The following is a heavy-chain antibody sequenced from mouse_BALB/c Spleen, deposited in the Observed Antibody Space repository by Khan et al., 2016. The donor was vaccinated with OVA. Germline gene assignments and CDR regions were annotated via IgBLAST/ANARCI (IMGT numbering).Heavy chain of an antibody. CDR3: ERRGGNYPSYAMDY. CDR2: IYPGNVNT. CDR1: GYTFTIYY. J-gene: IGHJ4*01. Sequence: QVQLKQSGPELVKPGASVRISCKASGYTFTIYYIHWVKQRPGQGLEWIGWIYPGNVNTGYNEKFKGKATLTADKSSSTAYMQLSSLTSEDSAVYFCERRGGNYPSYAMDYWGQGTAVTVSS. V-gene: IGHV1S56*01. D-gene: IGHD2-1*01.